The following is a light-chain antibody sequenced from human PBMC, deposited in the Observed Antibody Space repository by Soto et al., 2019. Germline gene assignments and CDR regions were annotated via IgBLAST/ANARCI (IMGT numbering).Light chain of an antibody. V-gene: IGLV2-14*01. CDR3: SSYTSSSTVV. Sequence: QSVLTQPASVSGSPGQSSTISCTGNSSDVGGYNYVSWYQQHPGKAPKLMIYEVSNRPSGVSNRFSGSKSGNTASLTISGLQAEDEADYDCSSYTSSSTVVFGGGTKVAVL. J-gene: IGLJ2*01. CDR1: SSDVGGYNY. CDR2: EVS.